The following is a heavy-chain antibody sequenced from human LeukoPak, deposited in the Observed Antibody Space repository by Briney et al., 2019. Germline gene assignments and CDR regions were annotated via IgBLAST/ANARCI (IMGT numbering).Heavy chain of an antibody. CDR3: ARWGSIAVARFDY. V-gene: IGHV4-59*01. Sequence: SETLSLTCTVSGGSISSYYWSWSRQPPGKGLEWIGYIYYTGNTNYNPSLASRVNISVDTSKNQFSLNLRSVTAADTAVYYCARWGSIAVARFDYWGQGTLVTVSS. D-gene: IGHD6-6*01. CDR2: IYYTGNT. CDR1: GGSISSYY. J-gene: IGHJ4*02.